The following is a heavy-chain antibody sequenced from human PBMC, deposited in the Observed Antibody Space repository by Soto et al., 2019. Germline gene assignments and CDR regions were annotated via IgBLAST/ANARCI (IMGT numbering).Heavy chain of an antibody. Sequence: SATLSLTCTFPGHSISSSSYYWGWIRQPPGKGLEWIGSIYYSGSTYYNPSLKSRVTISVDTSKNQFSLKLSSVTAADTAVYYCAGTRLVGTYYYYYGMDVWGQGTTVT. CDR1: GHSISSSSYY. J-gene: IGHJ6*02. D-gene: IGHD1-26*01. CDR3: AGTRLVGTYYYYYGMDV. V-gene: IGHV4-39*01. CDR2: IYYSGST.